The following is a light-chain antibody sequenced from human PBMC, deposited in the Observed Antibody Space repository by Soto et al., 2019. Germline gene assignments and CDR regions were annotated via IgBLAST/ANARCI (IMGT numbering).Light chain of an antibody. V-gene: IGLV2-8*01. CDR3: SSYAGSNNVV. Sequence: QSALTQPPSASGSPGQSVTISCTGTSSDVGDYDYVSWYQQHPGKAPKLMIYEVFKRPSGVPGRFSGSKSGNTASLIVSGFQAEEEAVYYCSSYAGSNNVVFGGGTKVTVL. CDR1: SSDVGDYDY. J-gene: IGLJ2*01. CDR2: EVF.